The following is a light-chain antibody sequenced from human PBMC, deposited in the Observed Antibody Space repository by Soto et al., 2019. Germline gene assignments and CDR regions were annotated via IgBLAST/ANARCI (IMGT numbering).Light chain of an antibody. CDR1: QSINNY. CDR3: QQSLTMPLT. V-gene: IGKV1-39*01. J-gene: IGKJ5*01. Sequence: DIQMTQSPASLSVSVGDRVTITCRASQSINNYLNWYQQKPGQAPKLLIRYASTMQRGVPSRFSGSGSRTDFTLTITNLQPDDIATYYCQQSLTMPLTFGHGTRLHIK. CDR2: YAS.